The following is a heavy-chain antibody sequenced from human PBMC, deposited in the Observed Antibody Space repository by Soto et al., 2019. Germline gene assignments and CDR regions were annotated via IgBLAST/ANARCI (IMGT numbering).Heavy chain of an antibody. J-gene: IGHJ6*02. V-gene: IGHV1-18*01. CDR1: GYTFNSYG. D-gene: IGHD6-13*01. CDR3: ARVGIAQIQFYYGMDV. Sequence: ASVKASCKASGYTFNSYGIRWVRPAHGQGLELMGWISAYNGNTSDAQKLQGRVTMTTDTSTSTAYMELRSLRSDDTAVYYCARVGIAQIQFYYGMDVWGQGTTVTVSS. CDR2: ISAYNGNT.